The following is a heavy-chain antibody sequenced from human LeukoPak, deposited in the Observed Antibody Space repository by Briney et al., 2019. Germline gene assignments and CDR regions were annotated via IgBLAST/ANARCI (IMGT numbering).Heavy chain of an antibody. CDR3: AKGTAVDRQYFEN. D-gene: IGHD1-1*01. CDR2: ISFDGSHK. Sequence: GGSLRLSCAASRFTFSACGMHWVRQAPGKGLEWVAAISFDGSHKYYADSVKGRFTISRDNSMNTLYLQMNSLRAEDTAVYYCAKGTAVDRQYFENWGQGTLVTVTS. J-gene: IGHJ4*02. CDR1: RFTFSACG. V-gene: IGHV3-30*18.